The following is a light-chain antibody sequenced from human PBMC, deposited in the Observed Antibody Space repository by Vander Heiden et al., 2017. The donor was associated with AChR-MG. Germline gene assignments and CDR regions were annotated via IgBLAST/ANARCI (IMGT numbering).Light chain of an antibody. CDR2: AAS. CDR1: QSISSY. V-gene: IGKV1-39*01. J-gene: IGKJ2*01. Sequence: DIQMTRSPSSLSASVGERVTITCRASQSISSYLNWYQQKPGKAPKLLIYAASSLQSGVPSRFSSSGSGTDFTLTITSLQPEDFATYYCQQSDSILYTFGQGTKLAIK. CDR3: QQSDSILYT.